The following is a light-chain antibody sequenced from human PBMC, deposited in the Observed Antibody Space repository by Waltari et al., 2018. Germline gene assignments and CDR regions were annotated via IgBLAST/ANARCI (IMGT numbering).Light chain of an antibody. J-gene: IGLJ2*01. V-gene: IGLV2-14*03. CDR2: DCS. Sequence: QSALTQPASVSGSPGQSITISCTGTSSDVGGYNYVSWYQQHPGKAPKLMIYDCSNRPSGVSNRFSGAKSGNTASLTISGLQAEDEADYYCSSYISSSTLELFGGGTSLTVL. CDR1: SSDVGGYNY. CDR3: SSYISSSTLEL.